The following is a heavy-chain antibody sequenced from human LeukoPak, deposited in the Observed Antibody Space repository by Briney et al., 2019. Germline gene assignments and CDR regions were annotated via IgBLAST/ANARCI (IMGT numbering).Heavy chain of an antibody. CDR2: IYYSGST. CDR3: ARQAYCSGSSCNPFDY. CDR1: GGSISSGF. D-gene: IGHD2-15*01. V-gene: IGHV4-59*08. Sequence: SGTLSLTCTVSGGSISSGFWSWIRQPPGKGLEWIGYIYYSGSTNYNPSLKSRVTISIDTSKSQFSLKLSSVTAADTAVYYCARQAYCSGSSCNPFDYWGQGTLVTVSS. J-gene: IGHJ4*02.